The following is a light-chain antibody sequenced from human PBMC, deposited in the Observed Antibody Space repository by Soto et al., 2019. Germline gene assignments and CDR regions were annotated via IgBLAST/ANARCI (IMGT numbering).Light chain of an antibody. CDR1: QSVSSSY. Sequence: EIVLTQSPGTLSLSPGERATLSCRASQSVSSSYLAWYQQKPGQAPRLLIYGASSRATGITDRFSGSGSVTDFTLTISRLEPEDFAVYYCQQYCSSVWTFGQGAKLEV. CDR3: QQYCSSVWT. J-gene: IGKJ1*01. V-gene: IGKV3-20*01. CDR2: GAS.